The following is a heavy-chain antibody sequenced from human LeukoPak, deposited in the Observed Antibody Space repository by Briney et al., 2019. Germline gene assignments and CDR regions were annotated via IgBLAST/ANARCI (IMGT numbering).Heavy chain of an antibody. Sequence: MTGVAEAPEQKLEWMGWINTNTGNPTYAQGFTGRFVFSLDTSVSTAYLQISSLKAEDTAVYYCARGLGLLWFGGVNGDYWGQGTLVTVSS. J-gene: IGHJ4*02. V-gene: IGHV7-4-1*02. D-gene: IGHD3-10*01. CDR2: INTNTGNP. CDR3: ARGLGLLWFGGVNGDY.